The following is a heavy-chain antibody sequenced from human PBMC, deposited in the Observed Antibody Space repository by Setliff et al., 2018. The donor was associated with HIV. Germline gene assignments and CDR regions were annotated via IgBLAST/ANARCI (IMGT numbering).Heavy chain of an antibody. CDR1: GFTFRNHG. CDR2: IRLDGSDK. V-gene: IGHV3-30*02. CDR3: AKEDQRVTSVDY. J-gene: IGHJ4*02. D-gene: IGHD2-2*01. Sequence: GGSLRLSCAASGFTFRNHGIHWVRQAPGKGLEWVAFIRLDGSDKFYADSVKGRFTISRDNSKNTLFLQMNSLRSEDTAVYYCAKEDQRVTSVDYWGQGTPVTVSS.